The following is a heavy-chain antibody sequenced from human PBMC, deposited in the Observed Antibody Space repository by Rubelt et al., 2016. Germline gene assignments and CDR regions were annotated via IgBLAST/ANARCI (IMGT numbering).Heavy chain of an antibody. V-gene: IGHV3-53*04. D-gene: IGHD3-3*01. CDR3: ARAEGDFWSGYTAFDI. CDR2: IYSGGST. Sequence: PGRGLEWVSIIYSGGSTYYADSVTGRFTTSRHNSKNMLYLQMNSLRSEDTAVYYCARAEGDFWSGYTAFDIWGQGTMVTVSS. J-gene: IGHJ3*02.